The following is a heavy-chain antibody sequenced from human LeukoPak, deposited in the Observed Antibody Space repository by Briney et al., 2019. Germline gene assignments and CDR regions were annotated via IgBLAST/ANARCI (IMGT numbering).Heavy chain of an antibody. D-gene: IGHD3-10*02. CDR2: ISSSGSTI. V-gene: IGHV3-48*03. Sequence: GGSLRLSCAASGFTFSSYEMNWVRQAPGKGLEWVSYISSSGSTIYYADSVKGRFTISRDNAKNSLYLQMYSLRAEDTAVYYCAELGITMIGGVWGKGTTVAISS. CDR3: AELGITMIGGV. J-gene: IGHJ6*04. CDR1: GFTFSSYE.